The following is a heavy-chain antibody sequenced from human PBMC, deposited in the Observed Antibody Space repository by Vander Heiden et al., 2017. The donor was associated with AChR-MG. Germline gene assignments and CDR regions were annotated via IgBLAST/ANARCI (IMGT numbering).Heavy chain of an antibody. CDR3: ARAGYSSYSVDY. J-gene: IGHJ4*02. CDR2: IYYSGST. Sequence: QVQLQESGPGLVKPSETLSLTCTVPGGPVSSGSYYWSWIRQPQGKGLEWIGYIYYSGSTNYNPSLKSRVTISVDTSKNQFSLKLSSVTAADTAVYYCARAGYSSYSVDYWGQGTLVTVSS. V-gene: IGHV4-61*01. D-gene: IGHD6-13*01. CDR1: GGPVSSGSYY.